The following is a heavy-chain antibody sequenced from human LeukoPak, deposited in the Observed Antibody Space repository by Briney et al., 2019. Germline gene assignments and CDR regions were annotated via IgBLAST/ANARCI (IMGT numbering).Heavy chain of an antibody. CDR2: IYPGDSDT. Sequence: GESLKITCKGSGYNFANFWIGWVRQMPRKGLEWMGIIYPGDSDTRYSPSFQGQATISVDKSISTAYLQWSSLKASDTAMYYCTRLRYCSGGSCYGDYWGQGTLVTVSS. CDR3: TRLRYCSGGSCYGDY. J-gene: IGHJ4*02. V-gene: IGHV5-51*01. D-gene: IGHD2-15*01. CDR1: GYNFANFW.